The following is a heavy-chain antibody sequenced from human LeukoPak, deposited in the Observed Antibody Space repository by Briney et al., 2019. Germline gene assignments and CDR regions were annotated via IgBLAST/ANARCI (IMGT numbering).Heavy chain of an antibody. CDR2: INPNSGGT. J-gene: IGHJ4*02. V-gene: IGHV1-2*02. Sequence: ASVKVSCKASGYTFTSYYMHWVRQAPGQGLEWMGWINPNSGGTNFAQKFQGRVTMTRDTSISTAYMELSRLRSDDTAVYYCARASGPTRLFDYWGQGTLVTVSS. CDR1: GYTFTSYY. CDR3: ARASGPTRLFDY.